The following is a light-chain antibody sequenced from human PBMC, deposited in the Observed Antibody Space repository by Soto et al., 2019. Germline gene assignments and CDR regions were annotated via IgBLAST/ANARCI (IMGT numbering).Light chain of an antibody. CDR3: VTWDTRLSAVV. J-gene: IGLJ2*01. CDR2: DNS. CDR1: YSNVGNNF. Sequence: QSVLTQPPSMSAAPGQKVTISCSGSYSNVGNNFVSWYQQFPGTAPKLLIFDNSQRPSGIPDRFFGSKSGSSATLGITGPQTGDEAIYYCVTWDTRLSAVVFGGGTKLTVL. V-gene: IGLV1-51*01.